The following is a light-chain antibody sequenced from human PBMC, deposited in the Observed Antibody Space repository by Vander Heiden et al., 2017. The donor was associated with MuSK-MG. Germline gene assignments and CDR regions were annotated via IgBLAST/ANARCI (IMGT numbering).Light chain of an antibody. CDR2: TAS. CDR3: QQSDRTPYT. V-gene: IGKV1-39*01. Sequence: DIQMTQSPSSLSASAGERVSITCRASETIGKYVNWYQQKPGEAPNLLIYTASSLQTGVPSRFSGSGSGTDFTLTISGLQREDFATYFCQQSDRTPYTFGQGTRLEIK. J-gene: IGKJ2*01. CDR1: ETIGKY.